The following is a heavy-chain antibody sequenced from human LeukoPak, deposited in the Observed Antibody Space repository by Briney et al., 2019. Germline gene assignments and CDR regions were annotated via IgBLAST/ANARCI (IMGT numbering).Heavy chain of an antibody. Sequence: ASVKVSCKASGYTFTGYYIHWIRQAPGQGLEWMGWINPNNGDTNYAQRFRGRVTVTRDTSITTAYMELSSLRSNDTAVYYCARENYYDSSGYYTVDGFDIWGQGTMVTVSS. CDR1: GYTFTGYY. V-gene: IGHV1-2*02. J-gene: IGHJ3*02. CDR2: INPNNGDT. D-gene: IGHD3-22*01. CDR3: ARENYYDSSGYYTVDGFDI.